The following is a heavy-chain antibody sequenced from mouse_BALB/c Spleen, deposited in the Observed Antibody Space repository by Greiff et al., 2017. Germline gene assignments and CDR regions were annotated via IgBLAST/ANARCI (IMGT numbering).Heavy chain of an antibody. V-gene: IGHV5-9-3*01. CDR2: ISSGGSYT. D-gene: IGHD2-4*01. CDR1: GFTFSSYA. CDR3: ARQEDDYDVFDY. Sequence: EVHLVESGGGLVKPGGSLKLSCAASGFTFSSYAMSWVRQTPEKRLEWVATISSGGSYTYYPDSVKGRFTISRDNAKNTLYLQMSSLRSEDTAMYYCARQEDDYDVFDYWGQGTTLTVSS. J-gene: IGHJ2*01.